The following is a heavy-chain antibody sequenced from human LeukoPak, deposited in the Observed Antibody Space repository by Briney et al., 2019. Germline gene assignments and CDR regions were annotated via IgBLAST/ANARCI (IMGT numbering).Heavy chain of an antibody. CDR2: ISSSSSIT. J-gene: IGHJ6*02. D-gene: IGHD3-22*01. V-gene: IGHV3-11*01. Sequence: GGSLRLSCAASGFTFSDYQMSWVRQAPGKGLECVSYISSSSSITYYTDSVRGRFTISRDNAKQSLSLQMDNLRVEDTAVYYCARVSYDASVVIGLMYVWGQGTTVTVSS. CDR3: ARVSYDASVVIGLMYV. CDR1: GFTFSDYQ.